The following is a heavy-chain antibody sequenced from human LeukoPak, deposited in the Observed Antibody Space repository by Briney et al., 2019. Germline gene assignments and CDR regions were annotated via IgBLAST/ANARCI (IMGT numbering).Heavy chain of an antibody. V-gene: IGHV4-30-2*01. D-gene: IGHD6-6*01. CDR2: IYHSGST. CDR1: GGSISSGGYY. J-gene: IGHJ4*02. CDR3: ASLSAARLTAHFDY. Sequence: PSETLSLTCTVSGGSISSGGYYWRWLRQPPGKGLEWIGYIYHSGSTYYNPSLKSRVTISVDRSKNQFSLKLSSVTAADTAVYYCASLSAARLTAHFDYWGQGTLVTVSS.